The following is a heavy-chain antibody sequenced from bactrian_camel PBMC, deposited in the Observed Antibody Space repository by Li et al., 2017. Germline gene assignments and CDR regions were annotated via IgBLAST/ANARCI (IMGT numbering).Heavy chain of an antibody. CDR1: GYARSNDY. CDR3: AATTLFGPILSASIYNY. Sequence: VQLVESGGGSVQAGESLTLSCTASGYARSNDYMAWFRQAPGQEREGVAAIDVGPGRTYYHNSVQGRFTISQDKARNILYLRMDNLKPEDTAVYYCAATTLFGPILSASIYNYWGQGTQVTVS. J-gene: IGHJ4*01. D-gene: IGHD2*01. CDR2: IDVGPGRT. V-gene: IGHV3S40*01.